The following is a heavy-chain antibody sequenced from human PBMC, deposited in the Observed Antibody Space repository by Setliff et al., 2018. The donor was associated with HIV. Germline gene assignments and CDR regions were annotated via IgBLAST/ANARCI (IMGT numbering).Heavy chain of an antibody. D-gene: IGHD6-6*01. V-gene: IGHV3-20*04. CDR1: GFTFDDYG. Sequence: PGGSLRLSCAASGFTFDDYGMSWVRQAPGKGLEWVSDINWNDGSIGYADSVKGRFTISRDNSKNTLYLQMNSLRAEDTAVYYCARDGSSLDVWGQGTLVTVSS. CDR3: ARDGSSLDV. CDR2: INWNDGSI. J-gene: IGHJ4*02.